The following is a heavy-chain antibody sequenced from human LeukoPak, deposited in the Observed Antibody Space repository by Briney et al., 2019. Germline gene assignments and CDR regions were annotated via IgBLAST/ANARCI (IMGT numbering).Heavy chain of an antibody. V-gene: IGHV4-61*09. Sequence: PSETLPLTCSVSGGSMRSGSYHWTWIRQPAGKGLEWIGRIFNGETSNIVGSTNYNPSLKSRATISQATSKNQFSLSLTSVTAADTAVYYCALRNFGNGFHIWGQGTLVTVSS. CDR1: GGSMRSGSYH. J-gene: IGHJ3*02. D-gene: IGHD3-3*01. CDR2: FNGETSNIVGST. CDR3: ALRNFGNGFHI.